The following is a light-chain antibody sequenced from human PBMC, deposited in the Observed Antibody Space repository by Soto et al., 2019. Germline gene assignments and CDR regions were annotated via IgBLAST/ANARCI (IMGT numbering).Light chain of an antibody. CDR3: HHYGRALWT. CDR1: EKIXSNL. Sequence: IVLTQSPGTLSLSPGERASFPCRTSEKIXSNLRGWYQQRPGQPPRLLTYCTSNMAPGSPDRFKGSGSGTDFTLTITRLEPEDSAFYYCHHYGRALWTFGQGTKVDIK. CDR2: CTS. V-gene: IGKV3-20*01. J-gene: IGKJ1*01.